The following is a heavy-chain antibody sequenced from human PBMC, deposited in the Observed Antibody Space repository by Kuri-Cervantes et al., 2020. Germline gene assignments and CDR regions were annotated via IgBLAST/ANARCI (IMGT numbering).Heavy chain of an antibody. Sequence: GESLKISCAASGFTFSDYYMSWIRQAPGKGLEWVSYISTTGTTMCYADSVKGRFTISRDNAKNSLYLQMNSLRVEDTAVYYCAGFGGATDYWGQGTLVTVSS. CDR1: GFTFSDYY. V-gene: IGHV3-11*01. D-gene: IGHD1-26*01. CDR2: ISTTGTTM. CDR3: AGFGGATDY. J-gene: IGHJ4*02.